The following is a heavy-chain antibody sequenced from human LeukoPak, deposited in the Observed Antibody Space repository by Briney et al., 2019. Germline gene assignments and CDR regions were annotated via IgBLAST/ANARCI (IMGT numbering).Heavy chain of an antibody. Sequence: PSGTLSLTCAVSGDSISTNHWWSWVRQPPGKGLEWIGEVYHSGSTNYNPSLKSRVTISVDTSKNQFSLKLSSVTAADTAVYYCARGGWIQLWFLTHPRYYFDYWGQGTLVTVSS. D-gene: IGHD5-18*01. CDR3: ARGGWIQLWFLTHPRYYFDY. CDR2: VYHSGST. J-gene: IGHJ4*02. CDR1: GDSISTNHW. V-gene: IGHV4-4*02.